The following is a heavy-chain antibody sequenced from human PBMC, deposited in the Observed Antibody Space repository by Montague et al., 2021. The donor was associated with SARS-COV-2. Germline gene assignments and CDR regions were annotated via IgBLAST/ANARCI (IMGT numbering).Heavy chain of an antibody. D-gene: IGHD3-3*01. CDR3: ARAGRVRFLEYGMDV. CDR2: VYYSGST. J-gene: IGHJ6*02. Sequence: SETLSLTCTVSGGSISSNYWCWIRKPQGKGLGRMGFVYYSGSTNTNPSLKVRVTISIDTSKKKFYLKLSSVTAADTAVYYCARAGRVRFLEYGMDVWGQGTTVTVSS. V-gene: IGHV4-59*01. CDR1: GGSISSNY.